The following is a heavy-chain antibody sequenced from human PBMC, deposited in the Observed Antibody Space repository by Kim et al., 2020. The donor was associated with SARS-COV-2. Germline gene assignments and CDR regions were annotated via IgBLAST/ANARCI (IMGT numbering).Heavy chain of an antibody. CDR3: ASERRAHSYYDN. J-gene: IGHJ4*02. V-gene: IGHV1-46*01. CDR1: GYTFTDYF. Sequence: ASVKVSCKASGYTFTDYFMHWVRQAPGQGLEWVGLIDPSGESTHYAQRFQGRVTMTRDTSTSTSYMDLSGLRPEDTAVYYCASERRAHSYYDNWGQGALVTVSS. CDR2: IDPSGEST.